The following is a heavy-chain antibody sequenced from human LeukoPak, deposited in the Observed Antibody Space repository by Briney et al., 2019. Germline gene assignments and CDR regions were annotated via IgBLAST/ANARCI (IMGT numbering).Heavy chain of an antibody. CDR3: SKPISIVWYSFDY. CDR2: ISGSGGST. J-gene: IGHJ4*02. D-gene: IGHD6-19*01. V-gene: IGHV3-23*01. CDR1: GFTFSSYA. Sequence: GGSLRLSCAASGFTFSSYAMSWLRQAPGKGLEWVSAISGSGGSTYYADSVKGRFNISRDNSKNPLYLQINSLGAGDTGVHFCSKPISIVWYSFDYWGQGTLVTVS.